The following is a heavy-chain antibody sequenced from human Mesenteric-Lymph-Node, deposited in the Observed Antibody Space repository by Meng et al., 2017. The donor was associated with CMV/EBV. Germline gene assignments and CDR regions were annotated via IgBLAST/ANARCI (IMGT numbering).Heavy chain of an antibody. Sequence: GGSLRLSCAASGFTFSSYSMNWVRQAPGKGLEWVSSTSSSSSYIYYADSVKGRFTISRDNAWNSLYLQMNSLRAGDTAVYYCVQGNTYLYYFDCWGQGTQVTVSS. CDR3: VQGNTYLYYFDC. J-gene: IGHJ4*02. V-gene: IGHV3-21*06. CDR2: TSSSSSYI. CDR1: GFTFSSYS.